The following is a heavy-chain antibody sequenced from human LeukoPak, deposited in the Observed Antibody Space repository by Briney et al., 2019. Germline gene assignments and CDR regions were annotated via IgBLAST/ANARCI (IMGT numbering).Heavy chain of an antibody. V-gene: IGHV3-7*02. CDR1: GFPFSSRW. J-gene: IGHJ1*01. Sequence: PGGSLRLSCAASGFPFSSRWMSWVRQAPGKGLEWVANIKADGSEKYYEDSVKGRFTISRDNAKNTLHLEMNSLRAEDTAVYYCGRVGYYDTSGYYGYIHYWGQGNVVTVS. CDR2: IKADGSEK. CDR3: GRVGYYDTSGYYGYIHY. D-gene: IGHD3-22*01.